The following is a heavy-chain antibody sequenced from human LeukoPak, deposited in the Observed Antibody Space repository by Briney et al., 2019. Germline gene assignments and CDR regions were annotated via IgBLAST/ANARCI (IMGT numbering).Heavy chain of an antibody. D-gene: IGHD6-19*01. J-gene: IGHJ4*02. Sequence: GGSLRLSRAASGFTVSSNYMSWVRQAPGKGLEWVSVIYSGGSTYYADSVKGRFTISRDNSKNTLYLQMNSLRAEDTAVYYCARGAVAAPGPYWGQGTLVTVSS. CDR1: GFTVSSNY. CDR2: IYSGGST. CDR3: ARGAVAAPGPY. V-gene: IGHV3-53*01.